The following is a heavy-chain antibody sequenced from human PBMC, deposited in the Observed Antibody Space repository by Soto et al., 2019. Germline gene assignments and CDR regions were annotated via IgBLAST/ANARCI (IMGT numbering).Heavy chain of an antibody. CDR2: IYHSGST. Sequence: QVQLQESGPGLVKPSGTLSLTCAVSSGSISSSNWWSWVRQPPGKGLEWIGEIYHSGSTNYNPSLKSRVTITVSKSKNQFSLKLSSVTAADTAVYYCARDLKPYYYGSGSYYAFDIWGQGTMVTVSS. CDR3: ARDLKPYYYGSGSYYAFDI. J-gene: IGHJ3*02. CDR1: SGSISSSNW. V-gene: IGHV4-4*02. D-gene: IGHD3-10*01.